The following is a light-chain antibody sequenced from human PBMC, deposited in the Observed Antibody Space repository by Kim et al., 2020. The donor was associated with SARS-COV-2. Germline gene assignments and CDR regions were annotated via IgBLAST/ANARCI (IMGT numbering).Light chain of an antibody. CDR2: AAS. CDR3: QQTNNFPYT. Sequence: DIQMTQSPSSVSASVGDRVTITCRASQDISTWLAWYQQKPGKTPRLLIYAASSLQSGFPSRFSGSGSGTDFTLAISSLQPEDFATYYCQQTNNFPYTFGQGTKLEI. J-gene: IGKJ2*01. CDR1: QDISTW. V-gene: IGKV1-12*01.